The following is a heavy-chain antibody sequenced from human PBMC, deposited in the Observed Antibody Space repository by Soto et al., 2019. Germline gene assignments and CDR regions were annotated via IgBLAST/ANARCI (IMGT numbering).Heavy chain of an antibody. CDR2: IYYSGST. J-gene: IGHJ6*02. CDR3: ASLGATRYYYYGMDV. V-gene: IGHV4-39*01. Sequence: PSETLSLTCTVSGGSISSSSYYWGWIRQPPGKGLEWIGSIYYSGSTYYNPSLKSRVTISVDTSKNQFSLKLSPVTAADTAVYYCASLGATRYYYYGMDVWGQGATVTVSS. D-gene: IGHD1-26*01. CDR1: GGSISSSSYY.